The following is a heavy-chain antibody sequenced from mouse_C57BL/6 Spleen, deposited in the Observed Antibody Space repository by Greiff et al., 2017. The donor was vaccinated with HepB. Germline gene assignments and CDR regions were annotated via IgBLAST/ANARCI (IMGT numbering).Heavy chain of an antibody. J-gene: IGHJ2*01. CDR3: ARRTFSFDY. Sequence: QVQLQQPGAELVKPGASVKLSCKASGYTFTSYWMQWVKQRPGQGLEWIGEIDPSDSYTNYNQKFKGKATLTVDTSSSTAYMQLSSLTSADSAVYYCARRTFSFDYWGQGTTLTVSS. V-gene: IGHV1-50*01. CDR2: IDPSDSYT. CDR1: GYTFTSYW.